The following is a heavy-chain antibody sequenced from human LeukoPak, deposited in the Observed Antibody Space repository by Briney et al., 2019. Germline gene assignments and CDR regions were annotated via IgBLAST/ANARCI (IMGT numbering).Heavy chain of an antibody. D-gene: IGHD5-24*01. J-gene: IGHJ3*01. CDR3: ARDRRGREMATLTHFDV. CDR2: IHFSGSA. CDR1: GDSISSGSYY. V-gene: IGHV4-31*03. Sequence: SETLSLTCTVSGDSISSGSYYWSWIRQHPGKGLEWIGYIHFSGSAHYTPSLKSRVTISIDTSENQFSLKLSSVTAADTAMYYCARDRRGREMATLTHFDVWGQGTMVTVSS.